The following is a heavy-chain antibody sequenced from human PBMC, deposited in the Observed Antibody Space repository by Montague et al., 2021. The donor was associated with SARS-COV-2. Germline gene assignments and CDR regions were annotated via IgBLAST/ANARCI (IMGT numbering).Heavy chain of an antibody. Sequence: CAISGDSVSNNRAAWNWIRQSPSGGLQLLGRTYFRTQWFHHYAPXLEGRITVNADASENHFSLQLTSVTPEDSAKYFCVRSQYSNTWFFDYWGQGAQVTVSS. J-gene: IGHJ4*02. V-gene: IGHV6-1*01. D-gene: IGHD6-6*01. CDR3: VRSQYSNTWFFDY. CDR1: GDSVSNNRAA. CDR2: TYFRTQWFH.